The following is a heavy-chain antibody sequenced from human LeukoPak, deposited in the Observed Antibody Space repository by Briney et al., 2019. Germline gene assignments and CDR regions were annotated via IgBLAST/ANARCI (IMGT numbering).Heavy chain of an antibody. CDR2: IYYTGST. V-gene: IGHV4-39*01. CDR3: ARRLVAVRSFDY. D-gene: IGHD6-6*01. J-gene: IGHJ4*02. Sequence: EPPETLSLTCTVSGDSISSSTYYWGWIRQPPGKGLEWIGTIYYTGSTYYNPSLKSRVTISVDTSKNQFSLKLSSVTAADTAVYYCARRLVAVRSFDYWGQGTLVTVSS. CDR1: GDSISSSTYY.